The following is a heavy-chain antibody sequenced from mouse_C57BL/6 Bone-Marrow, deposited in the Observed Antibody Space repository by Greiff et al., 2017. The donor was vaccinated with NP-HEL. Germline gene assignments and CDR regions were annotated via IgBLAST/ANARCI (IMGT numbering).Heavy chain of an antibody. CDR2: IDPNSGGT. Sequence: QVQLQQPGAELVKPGASVKLSCKASGYTFTSYLMHWVKQRPGRGLERIGRIDPNSGGTKYNEKFKSKATLTVDKPSSTAYMQLNDLTSEDSAVYYCARYNYGSSSFDKWGQGTTLTVAS. V-gene: IGHV1-72*01. CDR3: ARYNYGSSSFDK. D-gene: IGHD1-1*01. J-gene: IGHJ2*01. CDR1: GYTFTSYL.